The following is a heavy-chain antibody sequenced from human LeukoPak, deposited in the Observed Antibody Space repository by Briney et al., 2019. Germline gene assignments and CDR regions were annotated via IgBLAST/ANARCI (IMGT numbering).Heavy chain of an antibody. J-gene: IGHJ4*02. V-gene: IGHV3-21*01. D-gene: IGHD3-22*01. Sequence: GGSLRLSCVGSGFSFSGNSMNWVRQAPGKGLEWVSGISRTSTYIYYADSVQGRFTISRDNAKNSLYLQMDSLRAEDTAVYYCARDLVNSGYYFDYWGQGTQVTVSS. CDR1: GFSFSGNS. CDR2: ISRTSTYI. CDR3: ARDLVNSGYYFDY.